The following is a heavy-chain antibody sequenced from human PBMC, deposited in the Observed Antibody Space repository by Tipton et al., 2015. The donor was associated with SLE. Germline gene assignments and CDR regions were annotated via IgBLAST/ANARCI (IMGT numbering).Heavy chain of an antibody. CDR2: IADTGSP. V-gene: IGHV4-34*01. Sequence: TLSLTCAVYGGSFSGYHWTWIRQPPGQGLEWIGEIADTGSPNYNPSLKSRATISLDTSKSQFSLKLRSVTAADTAVYYCAGAWQGYCSGGTCYVLDYWGQGTLVTVSS. J-gene: IGHJ4*02. CDR1: GGSFSGYH. D-gene: IGHD2-15*01. CDR3: AGAWQGYCSGGTCYVLDY.